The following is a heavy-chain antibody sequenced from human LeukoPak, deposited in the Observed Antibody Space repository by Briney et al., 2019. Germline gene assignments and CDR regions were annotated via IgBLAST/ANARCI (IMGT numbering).Heavy chain of an antibody. J-gene: IGHJ5*02. Sequence: GGSLRLSCAASGFSFSTSVMNWVRQAPGKGLEWVSTIRGSNNNTHYADSVKGRFTISRDNTKNTLYLQMNSLRAEDTALYYCAALLESGSWGQGTLVTVSS. D-gene: IGHD1-26*01. CDR1: GFSFSTSV. CDR2: IRGSNNNT. CDR3: AALLESGS. V-gene: IGHV3-23*01.